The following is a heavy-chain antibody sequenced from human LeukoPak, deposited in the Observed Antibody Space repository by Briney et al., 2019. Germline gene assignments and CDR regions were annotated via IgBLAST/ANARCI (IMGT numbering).Heavy chain of an antibody. V-gene: IGHV4-59*01. CDR3: ARRQGWGYYYYMDV. D-gene: IGHD6-19*01. J-gene: IGHJ6*03. CDR1: GGSISSYY. Sequence: PSETLSLTCTVSGGSISSYYWSWIRQPPGKGLEWIGYIYYSGSTNYNPSLKSRVTISVDTSKNQFSLKLSSVTAADTAVYYCARRQGWGYYYYMDVGGKGTTVTISS. CDR2: IYYSGST.